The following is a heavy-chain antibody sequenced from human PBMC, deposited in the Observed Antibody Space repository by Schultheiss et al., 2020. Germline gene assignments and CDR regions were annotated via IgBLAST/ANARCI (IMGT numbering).Heavy chain of an antibody. V-gene: IGHV3-48*04. CDR2: ISWNSGSI. Sequence: GGSLRLSCAASGFTFSSYGMHWVRQAPGKGLEWVSGISWNSGSIGYADSVKGRFTISRDNAKNSLYLQMNSLRAEDTAVYYCARTYDFWSGYTPHNWFDPWGQGTLVTVSS. CDR3: ARTYDFWSGYTPHNWFDP. D-gene: IGHD3-3*01. CDR1: GFTFSSYG. J-gene: IGHJ5*02.